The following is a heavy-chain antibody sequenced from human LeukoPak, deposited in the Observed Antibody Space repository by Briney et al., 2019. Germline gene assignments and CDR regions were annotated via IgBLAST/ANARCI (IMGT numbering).Heavy chain of an antibody. J-gene: IGHJ4*02. Sequence: ASETLSLTCAVSGGSISSGGYSWSWIRQPPGKGLEWIGYIYHSGSTYYNPSLKSRVTISVDRSKNQFSLKLSSVTAADTPVYYCDRGGGLRPLDYWGQGTLVTVSS. CDR2: IYHSGST. V-gene: IGHV4-30-2*01. CDR1: GGSISSGGYS. D-gene: IGHD5-12*01. CDR3: DRGGGLRPLDY.